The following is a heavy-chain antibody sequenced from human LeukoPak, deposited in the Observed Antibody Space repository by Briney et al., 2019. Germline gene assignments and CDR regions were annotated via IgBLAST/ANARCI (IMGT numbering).Heavy chain of an antibody. J-gene: IGHJ4*02. CDR3: ASVRSTGYCSSTSCYFDFDY. Sequence: GGSLRLSCAASGFTFSSYAMHWVRQAPGKGLEWVAVISYDGSNKYYADSVKGRFTISRDNSKNTLYLQMNSLRAEDTAVYYCASVRSTGYCSSTSCYFDFDYWGQGTLVTVSS. D-gene: IGHD2-2*01. V-gene: IGHV3-30-3*01. CDR2: ISYDGSNK. CDR1: GFTFSSYA.